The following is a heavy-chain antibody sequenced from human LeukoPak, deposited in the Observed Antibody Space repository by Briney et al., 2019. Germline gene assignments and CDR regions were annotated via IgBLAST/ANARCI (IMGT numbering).Heavy chain of an antibody. CDR2: VHYDGSNK. CDR1: GFTFSSYG. CDR3: GKDPWDY. Sequence: GGSLRLSCAASGFTFSSYGIHWVRQAPGKGPEWVAFVHYDGSNKYYADSVKGRFTVSRDNSKNTVYLEMNSLNSEDTAVYYCGKDPWDYWGQGTLVTVSS. J-gene: IGHJ4*02. V-gene: IGHV3-30*02.